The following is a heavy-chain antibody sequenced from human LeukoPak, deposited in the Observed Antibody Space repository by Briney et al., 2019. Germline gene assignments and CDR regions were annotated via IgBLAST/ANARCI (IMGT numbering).Heavy chain of an antibody. D-gene: IGHD3-3*01. J-gene: IGHJ3*02. CDR1: GGSISSYY. CDR3: ARVRFLEWLPDAFDI. V-gene: IGHV4-59*01. CDR2: IYYSGST. Sequence: SETLSLTCTVSGGSISSYYWSWIRQPPGKGLEWTGYIYYSGSTNYNPSLKSRVTISVDTSKNQFSLKLSSVTAADTAVYYCARVRFLEWLPDAFDIWGQGTTVTVSS.